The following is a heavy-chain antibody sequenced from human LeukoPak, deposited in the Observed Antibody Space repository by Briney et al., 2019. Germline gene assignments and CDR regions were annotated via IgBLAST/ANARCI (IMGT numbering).Heavy chain of an antibody. CDR2: INHSGST. V-gene: IGHV4-34*01. D-gene: IGHD2-21*02. CDR1: GGSFSGYY. Sequence: SETLSLTCAVYGGSFSGYYWSWIRQPPGKGLEWIGEINHSGSTNYNPSLKSRVTISVDTSKNQFSLKLSSVTAADTAVYYCARAYCGGDCYRLYYYYYMDVWGKGTTVTVPS. J-gene: IGHJ6*03. CDR3: ARAYCGGDCYRLYYYYYMDV.